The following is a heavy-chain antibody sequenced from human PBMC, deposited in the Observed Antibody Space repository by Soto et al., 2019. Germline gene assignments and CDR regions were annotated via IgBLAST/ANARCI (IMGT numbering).Heavy chain of an antibody. Sequence: QVQLVQSGAEVKKPGSSVKVSCKASGGTFSCYAISWVRQAPGHGLEWMGGIIPIFGTENYAQKFQGRVTITAGESTSTAYMELSSLRSEDTAVYYCAREETRGSSSCYSAYYGMHGWGQETTVTVSS. J-gene: IGHJ6*02. CDR1: GGTFSCYA. D-gene: IGHD6-13*01. V-gene: IGHV1-69*01. CDR3: AREETRGSSSCYSAYYGMHG. CDR2: IIPIFGTE.